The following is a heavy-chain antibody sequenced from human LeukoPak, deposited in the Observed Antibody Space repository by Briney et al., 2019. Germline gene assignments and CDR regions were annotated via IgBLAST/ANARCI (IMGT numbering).Heavy chain of an antibody. CDR1: GFTFSSYW. D-gene: IGHD3-16*01. V-gene: IGHV3-7*03. CDR2: INHSGNVN. J-gene: IGHJ6*02. CDR3: ARGGGLDV. Sequence: GGSLRLSCAASGFTFSSYWMNWARQAPGRGLEWVASINHSGNVNYYVDSVKGRFTISRDNAKNSLYLQTSNLRAEDTAVYFCARGGGLDVWGQGATVTVSS.